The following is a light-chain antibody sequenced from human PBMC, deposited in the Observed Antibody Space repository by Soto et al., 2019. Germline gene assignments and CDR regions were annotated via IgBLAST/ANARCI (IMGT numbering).Light chain of an antibody. CDR3: LQDHSYLT. J-gene: IGKJ3*01. CDR2: ATS. CDR1: HDIRND. Sequence: AIQMTQSPASLSASVGDRVTITCRASHDIRNDLAWYQQKPGKAPNLLIYATSTLQSGVPSRFSGSGSGTDFTLSISSLQPEDFATYYCLQDHSYLTFGPGTEVDFK. V-gene: IGKV1-6*01.